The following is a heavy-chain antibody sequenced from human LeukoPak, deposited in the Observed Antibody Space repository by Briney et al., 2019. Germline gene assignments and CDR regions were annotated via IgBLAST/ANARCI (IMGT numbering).Heavy chain of an antibody. J-gene: IGHJ4*02. CDR3: ARDSYYYGSGSYPFDY. CDR2: IYTSGST. Sequence: SETLSLTCTVSGGSISSYYWSWIRQPAGKGLEWIGRIYTSGSTNYNPSLKSRVTMSVDTSRNQFSLKLSSVTAADTAVYYCARDSYYYGSGSYPFDYWGQGTLVTVSS. D-gene: IGHD3-10*01. V-gene: IGHV4-4*07. CDR1: GGSISSYY.